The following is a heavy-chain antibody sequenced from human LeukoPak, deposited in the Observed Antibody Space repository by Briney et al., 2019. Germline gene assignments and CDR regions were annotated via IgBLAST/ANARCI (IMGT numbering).Heavy chain of an antibody. D-gene: IGHD6-13*01. CDR2: INPNSGGT. Sequence: ASVKVSCKASGYTFTDYYMHWVRQAPGQGLEWMGWINPNSGGTNYAQKFQGRVTMTRDTSIRTAYMELSRLRSDDTAVYYCARDLSIASVLSNNYWGQGTLVTVSS. CDR3: ARDLSIASVLSNNY. V-gene: IGHV1-2*02. CDR1: GYTFTDYY. J-gene: IGHJ4*02.